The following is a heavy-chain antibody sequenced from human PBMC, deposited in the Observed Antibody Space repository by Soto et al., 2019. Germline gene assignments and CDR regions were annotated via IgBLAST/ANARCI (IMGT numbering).Heavy chain of an antibody. D-gene: IGHD1-1*01. Sequence: EVQLVASGGGWIQRGGSLRLSCAASGFTVSNNYMAWVRQAPGKGLEWVSVIYSGGNTYYSDSVKGRFAISRDNSKNTMYIQMKSLRDEDTAVYYCARTTAGPAWAEYFQHWGQGTLVTVSS. CDR2: IYSGGNT. J-gene: IGHJ1*01. CDR1: GFTVSNNY. V-gene: IGHV3-53*01. CDR3: ARTTAGPAWAEYFQH.